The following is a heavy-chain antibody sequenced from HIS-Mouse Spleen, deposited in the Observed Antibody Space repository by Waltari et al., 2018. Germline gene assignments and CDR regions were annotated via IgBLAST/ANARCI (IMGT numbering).Heavy chain of an antibody. CDR3: AGRDVDAFDI. Sequence: EVQLVESGGGLVQPGGSLRLSCAASGFTFSTYWLRWVRQAPGKGLEWVANIKQDGSEKYYVDSVKGRFTISRDNAKNSLYLQMNSLRAEDTAVYYCAGRDVDAFDIWGQGTMVTVSS. CDR2: IKQDGSEK. V-gene: IGHV3-7*01. CDR1: GFTFSTYW. J-gene: IGHJ3*02.